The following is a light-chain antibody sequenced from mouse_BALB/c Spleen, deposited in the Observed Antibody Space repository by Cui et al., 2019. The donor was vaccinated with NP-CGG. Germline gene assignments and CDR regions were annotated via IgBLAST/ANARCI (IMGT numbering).Light chain of an antibody. CDR3: ALWYSNHWV. CDR1: TGAATTSNY. CDR2: GTN. Sequence: QAVVTQEDALTTSPGETVTLTCRSSTGAATTSNYAKWVQEKPDHLFTGLIGGTNNRSPGVPARFSGSLIGDKAALTITGAQTEDEAIYFCALWYSNHWVFGGGTKLTVL. J-gene: IGLJ1*01. V-gene: IGLV1*01.